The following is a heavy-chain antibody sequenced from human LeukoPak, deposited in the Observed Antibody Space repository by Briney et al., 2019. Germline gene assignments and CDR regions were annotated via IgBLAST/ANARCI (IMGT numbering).Heavy chain of an antibody. J-gene: IGHJ3*01. Sequence: KPGGSLRLSCAASGFTFSDYYMSWIRQAPGKGLEWVSYISSRSNTIYYADSVKGRFTISRDNAKNSLYLQMNSLRAEDTAVYYCATFPSKLELSRGSVPGNRPWGQGTMVTVSS. CDR3: ATFPSKLELSRGSVPGNRP. CDR2: ISSRSNTI. V-gene: IGHV3-11*04. D-gene: IGHD1-7*01. CDR1: GFTFSDYY.